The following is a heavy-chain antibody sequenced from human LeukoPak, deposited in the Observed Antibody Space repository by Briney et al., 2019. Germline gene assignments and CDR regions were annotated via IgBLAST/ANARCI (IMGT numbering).Heavy chain of an antibody. CDR3: ATANWGGGWYYLDY. CDR2: ISSSGGAT. CDR1: GFTFRNYA. V-gene: IGHV3-11*01. D-gene: IGHD6-19*01. Sequence: TGGSLRLPCAASGFTFRNYAMSWVRQAPGKGLECISYISSSGGATYSADSVKGRFTISRDNAKNSLYLQMNSLRADDTAIYYCATANWGGGWYYLDYWGQGALVTVSS. J-gene: IGHJ4*02.